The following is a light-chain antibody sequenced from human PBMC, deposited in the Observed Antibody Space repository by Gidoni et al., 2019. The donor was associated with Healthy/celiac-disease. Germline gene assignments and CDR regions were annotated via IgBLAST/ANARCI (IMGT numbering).Light chain of an antibody. CDR2: AAS. Sequence: DIQINQSPSSLSASVGDRVTITCRASQSISSYLNWYQQKPGKAPKLLIYAASSLQSGVPSRFSGSGSGTDFILTISSLQPEDFATYYCQQSYSTLLTFGGGTKVEIK. CDR3: QQSYSTLLT. CDR1: QSISSY. V-gene: IGKV1-39*01. J-gene: IGKJ4*01.